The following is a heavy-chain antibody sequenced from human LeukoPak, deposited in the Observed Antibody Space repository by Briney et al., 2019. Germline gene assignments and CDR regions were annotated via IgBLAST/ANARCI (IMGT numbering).Heavy chain of an antibody. V-gene: IGHV3-48*03. Sequence: GGSLRLSCEASGFTFSSYEMNWVRQAPGKGLEWVSYISSSGSTIYYADSVKGRFTISRDNAKNSLYLQMNGLRAEDTAVYYCARAGGYYYDSSGYYYAEEYYFDYWGQGTLVTVSS. CDR2: ISSSGSTI. CDR1: GFTFSSYE. D-gene: IGHD3-22*01. CDR3: ARAGGYYYDSSGYYYAEEYYFDY. J-gene: IGHJ4*02.